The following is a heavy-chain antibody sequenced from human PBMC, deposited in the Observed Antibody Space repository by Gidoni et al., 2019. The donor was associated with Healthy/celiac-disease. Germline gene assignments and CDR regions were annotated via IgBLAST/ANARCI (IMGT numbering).Heavy chain of an antibody. D-gene: IGHD5-18*01. CDR1: GFTFSSYE. J-gene: IGHJ4*02. CDR3: ARAAVGVDTAMVDY. CDR2: ISSSGSTI. V-gene: IGHV3-48*03. Sequence: EVQLVESGGGLVQPGGSLRLSCAASGFTFSSYEMNWVRQAPGKGLEWVSYISSSGSTIYYADSVKGRFTISRDNAKNSLYLQMNSRRAEDTAVYYCARAAVGVDTAMVDYWGQGTLVTVSS.